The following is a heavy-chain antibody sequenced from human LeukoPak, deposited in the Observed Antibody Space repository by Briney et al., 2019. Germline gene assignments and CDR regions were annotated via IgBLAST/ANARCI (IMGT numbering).Heavy chain of an antibody. CDR1: GFTFSSYE. Sequence: GGSLRLSCAASGFTFSSYEMSWVRQAPGKGLEWVSYISSSGSTIYYADSVKGRFTISRDNAKNSLYLQMNSLRAEDTAVYYCAELGITMTGGVWGKGTTVTISS. CDR2: ISSSGSTI. CDR3: AELGITMTGGV. D-gene: IGHD3-10*02. J-gene: IGHJ6*04. V-gene: IGHV3-48*03.